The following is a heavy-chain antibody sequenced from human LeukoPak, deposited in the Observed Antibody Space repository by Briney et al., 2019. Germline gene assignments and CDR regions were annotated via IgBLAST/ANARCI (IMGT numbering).Heavy chain of an antibody. Sequence: SETLSLTCTVSGGSISDYYWNWMRQPPGKGLEWIGYIYYSGSTNYNPSLESRVTISVDTSKNQFSLKLSSVTASDTAVYYCARLPYSSGWYVYWGQGILVTVSS. CDR1: GGSISDYY. V-gene: IGHV4-59*01. J-gene: IGHJ4*02. CDR3: ARLPYSSGWYVY. CDR2: IYYSGST. D-gene: IGHD6-19*01.